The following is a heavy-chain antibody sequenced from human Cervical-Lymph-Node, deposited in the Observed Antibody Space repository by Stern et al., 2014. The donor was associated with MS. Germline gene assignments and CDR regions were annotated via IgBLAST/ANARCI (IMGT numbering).Heavy chain of an antibody. D-gene: IGHD3-3*01. V-gene: IGHV1-46*01. CDR2: INPSGGST. CDR3: CREKGRFLEWSY. J-gene: IGHJ4*02. Sequence: QVQLVQSGAEVKKPGASVKVSCKASGYTFTSQYIHWVRQAPGQGLEWMGIINPSGGSTTYSPKFQGRVTLTRDTSTSTVYMELSSLRSEDTAVYYCCREKGRFLEWSYWGQGTLVTVSS. CDR1: GYTFTSQY.